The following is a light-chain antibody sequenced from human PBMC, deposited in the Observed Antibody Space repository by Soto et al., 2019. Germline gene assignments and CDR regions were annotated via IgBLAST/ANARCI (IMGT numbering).Light chain of an antibody. Sequence: DIQMTQSPSSLSASVGDRVTITCRASQGINNYLAWYQQKPGKGPKLLIYAASTLQSGVPSRFSGSGSGTDFTLNISSMKPEDVATYYFQKYNSAPLTFGGGTKVEIK. J-gene: IGKJ4*01. CDR1: QGINNY. V-gene: IGKV1-27*01. CDR2: AAS. CDR3: QKYNSAPLT.